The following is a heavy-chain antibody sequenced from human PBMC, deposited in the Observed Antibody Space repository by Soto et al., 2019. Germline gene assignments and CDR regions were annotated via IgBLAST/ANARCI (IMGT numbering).Heavy chain of an antibody. CDR2: ISYDGSNT. V-gene: IGHV3-30-3*01. CDR1: GLNVTTSQ. J-gene: IGHJ4*02. Sequence: PGGSLRLSCAASGLNVTTSQMSWVRQAPGKGLEWVAVISYDGSNTYYADSVKGRFTISRDNSKNTLYLQMDSLRAEDTAVYFCARHRYSYGVYYFDYWGQGTLVTVSS. D-gene: IGHD5-18*01. CDR3: ARHRYSYGVYYFDY.